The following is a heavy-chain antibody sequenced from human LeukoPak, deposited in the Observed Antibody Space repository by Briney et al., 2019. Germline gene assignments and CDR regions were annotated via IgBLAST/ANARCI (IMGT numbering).Heavy chain of an antibody. D-gene: IGHD3-22*01. J-gene: IGHJ4*02. V-gene: IGHV3-30*02. CDR1: GFTFSSFG. CDR2: IRYDGSNK. CDR3: AKDGHSSAYYFDY. Sequence: GGSLRLSCAASGFTFSSFGMHWVRQAPGKGLEWVAFIRYDGSNKYYADSVKGRFTISRDNSKNALYLQMNSLRAEDTAVYYCAKDGHSSAYYFDYWGQGTLVTVSS.